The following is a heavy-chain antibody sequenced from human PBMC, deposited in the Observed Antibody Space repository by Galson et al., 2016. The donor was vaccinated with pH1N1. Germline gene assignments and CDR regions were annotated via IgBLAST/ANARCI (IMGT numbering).Heavy chain of an antibody. V-gene: IGHV3-30*02. D-gene: IGHD5-12*01. Sequence: SLRLSCAASGLTFNSYGMHWVRQAPGKGPEWVAFIRYDGSNKYYADSVKGRFTISRDISKNMLYLQMNSLRTEDTAVYYCAKDRGYSYGRFFDYWGQGALVIVSS. CDR1: GLTFNSYG. CDR2: IRYDGSNK. J-gene: IGHJ4*02. CDR3: AKDRGYSYGRFFDY.